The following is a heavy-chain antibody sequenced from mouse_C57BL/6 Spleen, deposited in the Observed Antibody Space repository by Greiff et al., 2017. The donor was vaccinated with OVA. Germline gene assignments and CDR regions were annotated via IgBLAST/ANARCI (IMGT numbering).Heavy chain of an antibody. D-gene: IGHD4-1*01. CDR3: ARNWDYYAMDY. CDR2: IWGVGST. CDR1: GFSLTSYG. V-gene: IGHV2-6*01. J-gene: IGHJ4*01. Sequence: QVHVKQSGPGLVAPSQSLSITCTVSGFSLTSYGVDWVRQSPGKGLEWLGVIWGVGSTNYNSALKSRLSISKDNSKSQVFLKMNSLQTDDTAMYYCARNWDYYAMDYWGQGTSVTVSS.